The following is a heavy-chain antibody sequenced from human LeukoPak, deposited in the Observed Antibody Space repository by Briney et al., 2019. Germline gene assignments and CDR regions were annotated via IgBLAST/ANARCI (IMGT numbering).Heavy chain of an antibody. J-gene: IGHJ4*02. CDR3: AKDSTPKREWELPMEIDY. CDR1: GFTFSSYA. D-gene: IGHD1-26*01. CDR2: ISGSGGST. Sequence: GGSLRLSCAASGFTFSSYAMSWVRQAPGKGLEWVSAISGSGGSTYYADSVKGRFTISRDNSKNTLYLQMNSLRAEDTAVYYCAKDSTPKREWELPMEIDYWGQGTLVTVSS. V-gene: IGHV3-23*01.